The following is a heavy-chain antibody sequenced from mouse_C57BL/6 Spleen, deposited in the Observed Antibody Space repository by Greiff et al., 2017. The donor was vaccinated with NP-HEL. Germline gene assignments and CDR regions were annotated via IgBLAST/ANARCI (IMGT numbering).Heavy chain of an antibody. CDR3: ARDYYGSSGNFDY. Sequence: EVKLMESGPGLVKPSQSLSLTCSVTGYSITSGYYWNWIRQFPGNKLEWMGYISYDGSNNYNPSLKNRISITRDTSKNQFFLKLNSVTTEDTATYYCARDYYGSSGNFDYWGQGTTLTVSS. V-gene: IGHV3-6*01. J-gene: IGHJ2*01. CDR2: ISYDGSN. D-gene: IGHD1-1*01. CDR1: GYSITSGYY.